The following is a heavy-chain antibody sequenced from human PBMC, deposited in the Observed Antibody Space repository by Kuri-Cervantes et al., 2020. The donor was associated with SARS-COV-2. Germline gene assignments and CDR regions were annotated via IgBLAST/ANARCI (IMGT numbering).Heavy chain of an antibody. V-gene: IGHV3-48*04. J-gene: IGHJ4*02. CDR3: ARDLRLGKSLDY. CDR2: IGPSGTTK. D-gene: IGHD7-27*01. Sequence: GESLKISCAASGFTVSSYAMHWVRQAPGKGLEWVSNIGPSGTTKYYADSVKGRFTISRDNAKNSLYLQMSSLRAEDTAVYYCARDLRLGKSLDYWGQGTLVTVSS. CDR1: GFTVSSYA.